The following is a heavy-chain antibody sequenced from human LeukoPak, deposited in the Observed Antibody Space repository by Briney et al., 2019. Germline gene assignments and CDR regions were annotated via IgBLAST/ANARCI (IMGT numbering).Heavy chain of an antibody. Sequence: SETLSLTCNVSGYSISTGYYWDWIRQPPGKGLEWIGTFYHGGSTYYSPSLKSRVTISLDTSRNQFSLKLNSVTAADTAVYYCAKSNGYGLVDIWGQGTMVTVSS. J-gene: IGHJ3*02. CDR1: GYSISTGYY. D-gene: IGHD3-10*01. CDR2: FYHGGST. CDR3: AKSNGYGLVDI. V-gene: IGHV4-38-2*02.